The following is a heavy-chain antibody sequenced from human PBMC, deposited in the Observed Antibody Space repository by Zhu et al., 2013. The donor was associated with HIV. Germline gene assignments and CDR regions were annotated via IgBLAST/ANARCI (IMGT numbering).Heavy chain of an antibody. J-gene: IGHJ4*02. V-gene: IGHV4-30-4*01. D-gene: IGHD3-3*01. CDR2: IDYSGST. CDR3: ARGSTESSTIFRSRPFDY. Sequence: QVQLQQSGPGLVKPSQTLSLTCTVSGDSISSADYYWTWIRQPPGKGLEWIGYIDYSGSTHYNPSLKSRVTISVDTSKIQFSLKVRSVTAADTAVYYCARGSTESSTIFRSRPFDYWGQGTLVTVSS. CDR1: GDSISSADYY.